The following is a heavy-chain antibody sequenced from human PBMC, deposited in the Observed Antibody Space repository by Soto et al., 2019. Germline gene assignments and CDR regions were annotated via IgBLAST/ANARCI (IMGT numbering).Heavy chain of an antibody. CDR2: ISAYNGNT. CDR1: GYTFTSYG. V-gene: IGHV1-18*01. CDR3: ARATLVDIVVVVDAHNFFDY. Sequence: QVQLVQSGAEVKKPGASVKVSCKASGYTFTSYGISWVRQAPGQGLEWMGWISAYNGNTNYAQKHQGRVTMTTDTSTSTAYMELRSLRSDDTAVYYCARATLVDIVVVVDAHNFFDYWGQGTLVTVSS. D-gene: IGHD2-15*01. J-gene: IGHJ4*02.